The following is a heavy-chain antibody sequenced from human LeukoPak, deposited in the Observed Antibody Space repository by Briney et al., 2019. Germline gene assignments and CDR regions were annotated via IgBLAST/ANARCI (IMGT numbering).Heavy chain of an antibody. D-gene: IGHD6-19*01. J-gene: IGHJ5*02. CDR3: ARAEQWLTKGGWFDP. CDR2: IYYSGST. Sequence: PSETLSLTCTVSGGSVSSGSYYWSWIRQPPGKGLEWIGYIYYSGSTNYNPSLKSRVTISVDTSKNQFSLKLSSVTAADTAEYYCARAEQWLTKGGWFDPWGQGTLVTVSS. CDR1: GGSVSSGSYY. V-gene: IGHV4-61*01.